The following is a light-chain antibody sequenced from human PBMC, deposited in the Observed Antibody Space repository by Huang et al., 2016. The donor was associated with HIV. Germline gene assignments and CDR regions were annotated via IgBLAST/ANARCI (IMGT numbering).Light chain of an antibody. CDR3: MQGTHLFT. Sequence: VVLTQSPLYLSVTLGQPASISCRSSQTLIKSNGNTYLNWFQHRPGQAPSRLISQSSRRDSGVPDRFSGSGSGTECTLNISRVEAEDVGVYYCMQGTHLFTFGGGTRVDIK. CDR1: QTLIKSNGNTY. J-gene: IGKJ4*01. V-gene: IGKV2-30*01. CDR2: QSS.